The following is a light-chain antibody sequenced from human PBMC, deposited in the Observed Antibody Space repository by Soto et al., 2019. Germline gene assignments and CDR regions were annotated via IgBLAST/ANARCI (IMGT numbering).Light chain of an antibody. CDR1: SSNIGNEY. J-gene: IGLJ2*01. V-gene: IGLV1-51*01. Sequence: QSVLTQPPSVSAAPGQKVTISCSGSSSNIGNEYVSWYQQLPGTAPRLLIYDNNKRPSGTPDRISASKSGTSATLGITGLQTGDEANYYCGTWDSSLSAVVLGGGTKVTVL. CDR3: GTWDSSLSAVV. CDR2: DNN.